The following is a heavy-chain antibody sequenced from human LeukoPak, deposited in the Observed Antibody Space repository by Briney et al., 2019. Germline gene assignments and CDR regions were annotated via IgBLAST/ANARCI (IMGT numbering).Heavy chain of an antibody. Sequence: GRSLRLSCAASGFTLSSYAMHWVRQAPGKGLEWVAVISYDGSNKYYADSVKGRFTISRDNSKNTLYLQMNSLRAEDTAVYSCARGGISWVYYGMDVWGKGTTVTVSS. J-gene: IGHJ6*04. CDR3: ARGGISWVYYGMDV. D-gene: IGHD3-16*02. CDR2: ISYDGSNK. CDR1: GFTLSSYA. V-gene: IGHV3-30*04.